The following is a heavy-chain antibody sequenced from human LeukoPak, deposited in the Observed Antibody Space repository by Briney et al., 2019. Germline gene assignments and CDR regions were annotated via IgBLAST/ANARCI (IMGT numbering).Heavy chain of an antibody. V-gene: IGHV3-49*03. J-gene: IGHJ4*02. Sequence: GGSLRLSCTASGFTFGDYAMSWFRQAPGKGLEWVGFIRSKAYGGTTEYAASVKGRFTISRDDSKSIAYLQMNSLKTEDTAVYYCTRAGITMVRGVTPFVDYWGQGTLVTVSS. CDR2: IRSKAYGGTT. CDR1: GFTFGDYA. D-gene: IGHD3-10*01. CDR3: TRAGITMVRGVTPFVDY.